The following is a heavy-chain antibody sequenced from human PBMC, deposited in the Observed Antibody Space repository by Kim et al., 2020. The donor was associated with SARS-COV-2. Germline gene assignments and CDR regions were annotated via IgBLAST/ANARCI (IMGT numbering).Heavy chain of an antibody. CDR3: ARDRVWFGELEGYFDY. V-gene: IGHV1-69*13. D-gene: IGHD3-10*01. CDR2: IIPIFGTA. Sequence: SVKVSCKASGGTFSSYAISWVRQAPGQGLEWMGGIIPIFGTANYAQKFQGRVTITADESTSTAYMELSSLRSEDTAVYYCARDRVWFGELEGYFDYWGQGTLVTVSS. J-gene: IGHJ4*02. CDR1: GGTFSSYA.